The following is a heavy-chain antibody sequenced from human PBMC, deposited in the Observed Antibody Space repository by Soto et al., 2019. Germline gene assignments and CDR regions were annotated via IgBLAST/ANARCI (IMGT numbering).Heavy chain of an antibody. J-gene: IGHJ4*02. CDR3: ARSGDSLGFTDY. CDR1: GGSITGYY. D-gene: IGHD7-27*01. CDR2: VFYKGNT. Sequence: QVQLQESGPGLVKPSETLSLTCTVSGGSITGYYWTWIRQPPGKGLEWIGYVFYKGNTNYNPSLKSRVTISVDTSANQFSLRLSSVTAADTAVYYCARSGDSLGFTDYWGQGTLVTVSS. V-gene: IGHV4-59*01.